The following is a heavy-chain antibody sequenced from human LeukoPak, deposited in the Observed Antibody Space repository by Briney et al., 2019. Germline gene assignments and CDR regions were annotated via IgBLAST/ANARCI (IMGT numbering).Heavy chain of an antibody. CDR1: GGSISSGDYY. V-gene: IGHV4-30-4*01. CDR2: IYYSGST. CDR3: ARASYGGNSPAAYYFDY. D-gene: IGHD4-23*01. Sequence: SQTLSLTCTVSGGSISSGDYYWSWIRQPPGKGLEWIGYIYYSGSTYYNPSLKSRVTISVDTSKNQFSLKLSSVTAADTAVYYCARASYGGNSPAAYYFDYWGQGTLVTVSS. J-gene: IGHJ4*02.